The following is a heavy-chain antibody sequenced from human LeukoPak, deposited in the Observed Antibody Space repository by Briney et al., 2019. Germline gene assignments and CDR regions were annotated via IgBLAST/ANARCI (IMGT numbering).Heavy chain of an antibody. CDR1: GYTFTSYA. V-gene: IGHV7-4-1*02. Sequence: ASVKVSCKASGYTFTSYAMNWVRQAPGQGLEWMGWINTNTGNPTYAQGFTGRFVFSLDTSVSTAYLQISSLKAEDTAVYYCARLPSGIAVAVAFDYWGQGTLVTVSS. J-gene: IGHJ4*02. CDR2: INTNTGNP. D-gene: IGHD6-19*01. CDR3: ARLPSGIAVAVAFDY.